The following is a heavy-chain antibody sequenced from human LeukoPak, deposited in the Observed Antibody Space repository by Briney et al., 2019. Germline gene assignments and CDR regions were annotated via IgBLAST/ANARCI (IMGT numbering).Heavy chain of an antibody. CDR2: ISSSSSYI. D-gene: IGHD2-15*01. Sequence: GGSLRLSCAASGFTFSSYSMNWVRQAPGKGLEWVSSISSSSSYIYYADSVKGRFTISRDNAKNSLYLQMSSLRAEDTAVYYCARGYGVVYCSGGSCYVIDYWGQGTLVTVSS. J-gene: IGHJ4*02. V-gene: IGHV3-21*01. CDR1: GFTFSSYS. CDR3: ARGYGVVYCSGGSCYVIDY.